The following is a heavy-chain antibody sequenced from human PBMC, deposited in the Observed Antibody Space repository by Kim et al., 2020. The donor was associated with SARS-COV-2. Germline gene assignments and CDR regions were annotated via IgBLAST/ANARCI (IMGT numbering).Heavy chain of an antibody. CDR3: TRPNCSGGSCYFS. J-gene: IGHJ4*02. V-gene: IGHV3-73*01. CDR2: IRSKANSYAT. CDR1: GFTFSGSA. Sequence: GGSLRLSCAASGFTFSGSAMHWVRQASGKGLEWVGRIRSKANSYATAYAASVKGRFTISRDDSKNTAYLQMNSLKTEDTAVYYCTRPNCSGGSCYFSWGQGTLVTVSS. D-gene: IGHD2-15*01.